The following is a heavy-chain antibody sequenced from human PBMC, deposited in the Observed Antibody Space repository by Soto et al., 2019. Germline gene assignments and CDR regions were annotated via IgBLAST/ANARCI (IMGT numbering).Heavy chain of an antibody. CDR2: IKSKTDGGTT. D-gene: IGHD2-15*01. CDR3: TTDPYCSGGSCYSTTLVPQIDY. V-gene: IGHV3-15*01. CDR1: GFTFSNAW. J-gene: IGHJ4*02. Sequence: GGSLRLSCAASGFTFSNAWMSWVRQAPGKGLEWVGRIKSKTDGGTTDYAAPVKGRFTISRDDSKNTLYLQMNSLKTEDTAVYYCTTDPYCSGGSCYSTTLVPQIDYWGQGTLVTVSS.